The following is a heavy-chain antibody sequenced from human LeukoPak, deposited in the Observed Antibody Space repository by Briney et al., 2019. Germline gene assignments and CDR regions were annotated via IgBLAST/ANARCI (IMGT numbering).Heavy chain of an antibody. CDR2: INPSGGST. CDR1: GGTFSSYA. Sequence: GASVKVSCKASGGTFSSYAISWVRQAHGQGLEWMGIINPSGGSTSYAQKFQGRVTMTRDTSTSTVYMELSSLRSEDTAVYYCAAVVKDAFDIWGQGTMVTVSS. D-gene: IGHD3-22*01. CDR3: AAVVKDAFDI. V-gene: IGHV1-46*01. J-gene: IGHJ3*02.